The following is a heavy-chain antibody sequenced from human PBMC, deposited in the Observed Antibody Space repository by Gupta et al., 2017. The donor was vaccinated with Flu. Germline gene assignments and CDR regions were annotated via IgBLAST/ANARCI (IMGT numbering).Heavy chain of an antibody. CDR1: GFTFSSYA. CDR2: ISGSGGST. D-gene: IGHD1-26*01. V-gene: IGHV3-23*01. Sequence: EVQLLESGGGLVQPGGSLRLSCAASGFTFSSYAMSWVRQAPGKGLEWVSAISGSGGSTYYADSVKGRFTISRDNSKNTLYLQMNSLRAEDTAVYYCAKGIDSGSYQNPYYFDYWGQGTLVTVSS. J-gene: IGHJ4*02. CDR3: AKGIDSGSYQNPYYFDY.